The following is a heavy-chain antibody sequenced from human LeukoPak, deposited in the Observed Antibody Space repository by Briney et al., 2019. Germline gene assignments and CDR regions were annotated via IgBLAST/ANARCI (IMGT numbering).Heavy chain of an antibody. D-gene: IGHD2-15*01. CDR3: ARTDIVVEVAATPGNFDY. Sequence: GASVKVSCTASGYTFTSYGISWVRQAPGQGLEWMGWISAYDGNTNYAQKLQGRVTMTTDTSTSTGYMELRSLRSDDTAVYYCARTDIVVEVAATPGNFDYWGQGTLVTVSS. CDR2: ISAYDGNT. V-gene: IGHV1-18*01. CDR1: GYTFTSYG. J-gene: IGHJ4*02.